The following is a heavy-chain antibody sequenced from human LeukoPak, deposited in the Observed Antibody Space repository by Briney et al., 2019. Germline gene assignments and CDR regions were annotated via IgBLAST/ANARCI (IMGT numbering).Heavy chain of an antibody. Sequence: GGSLRLSCAASGFTFRSYSMNWVRQAPGKGLEWVSSISSSSSYIYYADSVKGRFTISRDNAKNSLYLQMNSLRAEDTAVYYCAREASTMVRGVVLDYWGQGTLVTVSS. V-gene: IGHV3-21*01. D-gene: IGHD3-10*01. CDR3: AREASTMVRGVVLDY. CDR1: GFTFRSYS. CDR2: ISSSSSYI. J-gene: IGHJ4*02.